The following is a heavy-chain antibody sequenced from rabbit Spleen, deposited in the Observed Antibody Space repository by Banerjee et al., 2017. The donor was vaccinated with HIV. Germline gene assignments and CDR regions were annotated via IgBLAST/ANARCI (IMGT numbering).Heavy chain of an antibody. D-gene: IGHD8-1*01. Sequence: QSLEESGGDLVKPGASLTLTCTASGFSFSSSDYMCWVRQAPGKGLEWIACIDTGSNGFTYFASWAKGRFTISKTSSTTVTLQMTSLTAADTATYFRARDSGSSFSSYGMDLWGQGTLVTVS. J-gene: IGHJ3*01. CDR1: GFSFSSSDY. CDR2: IDTGSNGFT. CDR3: ARDSGSSFSSYGMDL. V-gene: IGHV1S40*01.